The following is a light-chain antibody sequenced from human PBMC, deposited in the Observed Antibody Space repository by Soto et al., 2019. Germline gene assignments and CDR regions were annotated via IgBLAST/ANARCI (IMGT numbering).Light chain of an antibody. Sequence: EIVLTQSPATLSLSPGERATLSCRASQSVSSYLAWYQQKPGQAPRLLIYDASNRATGVPARFSGSGSGTDFTLTIGSLEPEDVAVYYCRQRSNWPLTFGGGTKVEIK. J-gene: IGKJ4*01. V-gene: IGKV3-11*01. CDR1: QSVSSY. CDR3: RQRSNWPLT. CDR2: DAS.